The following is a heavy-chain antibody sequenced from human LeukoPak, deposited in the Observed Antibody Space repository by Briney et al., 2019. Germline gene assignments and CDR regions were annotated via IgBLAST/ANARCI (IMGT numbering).Heavy chain of an antibody. CDR2: ISSSSSYI. Sequence: GGSLRLSCAASGFTFSSYLMHWVRQAPGKGLEWVSSISSSSSYIYYADSVKGRFTISRDNAKNSLYLQMNSLRAEDTAVYYCARDLGPIAVAGFGYWGQGTLVTVSS. J-gene: IGHJ4*02. CDR1: GFTFSSYL. V-gene: IGHV3-21*01. D-gene: IGHD6-19*01. CDR3: ARDLGPIAVAGFGY.